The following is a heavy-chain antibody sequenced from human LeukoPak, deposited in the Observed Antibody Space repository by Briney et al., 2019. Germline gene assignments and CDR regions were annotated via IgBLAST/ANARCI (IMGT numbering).Heavy chain of an antibody. CDR2: INHSGST. CDR3: ARGGVVVTARPLFF. CDR1: GGSFSGYY. D-gene: IGHD2-21*02. J-gene: IGHJ4*02. V-gene: IGHV4-34*01. Sequence: PSETLSLTCAVYGGSFSGYYWSWIRQSPGKGLEWIGEINHSGSTNYNPSLKSRVTISVDTSKNQFSLKLSSVTAADTAVYYCARGGVVVTARPLFFWGQGTLVTVSS.